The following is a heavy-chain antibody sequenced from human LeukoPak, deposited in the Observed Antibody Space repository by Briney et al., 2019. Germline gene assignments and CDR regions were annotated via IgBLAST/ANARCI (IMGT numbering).Heavy chain of an antibody. J-gene: IGHJ6*02. CDR2: INSDGRST. D-gene: IGHD2-2*01. V-gene: IGHV3-74*01. CDR1: GFTFSSYW. Sequence: GGSLNPSCAASGFTFSSYWMHWVRQAPGKGLVWVSRINSDGRSTSYADSVKGRFTISRDNAKNTSYLQMSIMRAEDTAVYCCARASAYKLRLHYYYGMDVWGQGTTVTVSS. CDR3: ARASAYKLRLHYYYGMDV.